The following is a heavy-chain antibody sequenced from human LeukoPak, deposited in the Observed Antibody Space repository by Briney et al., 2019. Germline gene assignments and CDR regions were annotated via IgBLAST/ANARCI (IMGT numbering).Heavy chain of an antibody. Sequence: GGSLRLSCAASGFXFSSYGIHWVRQAPGKGLEWVAVIWYDGSDKYYADSVRGRFTISRDNSKNTLYLQMNSLRAEDTAVYYCARTRGPLGYWGQGTLVTVSS. CDR1: GFXFSSYG. J-gene: IGHJ4*02. V-gene: IGHV3-33*01. D-gene: IGHD3-10*01. CDR2: IWYDGSDK. CDR3: ARTRGPLGY.